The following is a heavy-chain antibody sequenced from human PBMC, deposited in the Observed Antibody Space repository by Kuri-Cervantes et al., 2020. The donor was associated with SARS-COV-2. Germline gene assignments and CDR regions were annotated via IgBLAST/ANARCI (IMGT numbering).Heavy chain of an antibody. Sequence: SAQVSCKASGGTFSSYAISWVRQAPGQGLEWMGGIIPIFGTANYAQKFQGRVTITADESTGTAYMELSSLRSEDTAVYYCARSSIKVPTELRYFDWLLQLYYYYGMDVWGQGTMVTVSS. J-gene: IGHJ6*02. CDR3: ARSSIKVPTELRYFDWLLQLYYYYGMDV. D-gene: IGHD3-9*01. CDR2: IIPIFGTA. CDR1: GGTFSSYA. V-gene: IGHV1-69*13.